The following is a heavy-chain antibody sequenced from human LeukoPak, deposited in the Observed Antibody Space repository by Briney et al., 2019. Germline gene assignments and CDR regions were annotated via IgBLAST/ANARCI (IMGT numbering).Heavy chain of an antibody. D-gene: IGHD3-3*01. CDR2: IYHSGST. V-gene: IGHV4-38-2*01. Sequence: SETLSLTCAVSGYSISSGYYWGWIRQPPGKGLEWIGSIYHSGSTYYNPSLKSRVTIPVDTSKNQFSLKLSSVTAADTAVYYCARHGVLRFLEWFHWFDPWGQGTLATVSS. J-gene: IGHJ5*02. CDR1: GYSISSGYY. CDR3: ARHGVLRFLEWFHWFDP.